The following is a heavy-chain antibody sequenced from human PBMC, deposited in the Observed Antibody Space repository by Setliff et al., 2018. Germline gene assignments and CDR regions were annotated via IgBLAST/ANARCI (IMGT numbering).Heavy chain of an antibody. CDR1: GGSISSHY. Sequence: ETLSLTCTVSGGSISSHYWTWIRQPAGKGLEWIGRHYTSGDTNYNPSLKSRVSMSLDTSKNQFSLKLSSVTAADTAVYYCARDRVVVLAGRRGFYFDYWGQGTLVTVSS. J-gene: IGHJ4*02. D-gene: IGHD2-15*01. V-gene: IGHV4-4*07. CDR3: ARDRVVVLAGRRGFYFDY. CDR2: HYTSGDT.